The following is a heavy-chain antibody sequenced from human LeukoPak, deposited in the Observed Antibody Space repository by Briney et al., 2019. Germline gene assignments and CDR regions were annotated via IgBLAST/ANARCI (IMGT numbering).Heavy chain of an antibody. CDR2: ISSSSKTI. Sequence: GSLRLSCAASGFTFSSYSMNCVRQAPGKGLEWVSYISSSSKTIYYADSAKGRFTISRDNAKNSLYFQMKILRDEEWAGYDFARDQGIFDYWGQGTLVTVSS. V-gene: IGHV3-48*02. J-gene: IGHJ4*02. CDR1: GFTFSSYS. CDR3: ARDQGIFDY.